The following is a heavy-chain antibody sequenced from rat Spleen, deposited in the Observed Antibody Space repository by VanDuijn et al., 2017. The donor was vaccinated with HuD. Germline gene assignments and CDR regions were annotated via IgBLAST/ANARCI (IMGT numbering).Heavy chain of an antibody. CDR3: ARYRDSYGHVGIFDT. V-gene: IGHV3-1*01. CDR2: ISYSGNT. J-gene: IGHJ2*01. CDR1: GYSITSSY. Sequence: EVQLQESGPGLVKPSQSLSLTCSVTGYSITSSYRWNWIRKFPGNKLEWMGYISYSGNTSYNPSLKRRISITRDTSKNQFFLQLNSVTTEDTATYYCARYRDSYGHVGIFDTWGQGVMVTVSS. D-gene: IGHD1-12*01.